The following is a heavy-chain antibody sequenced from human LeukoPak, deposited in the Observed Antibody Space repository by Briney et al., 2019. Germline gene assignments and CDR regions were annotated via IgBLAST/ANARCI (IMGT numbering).Heavy chain of an antibody. CDR3: AREGYCGGQDFDV. J-gene: IGHJ3*01. CDR2: INPNNGGT. V-gene: IGHV1-2*02. D-gene: IGHD1-26*01. Sequence: ASVKVSCTASGYSFTGYYMPWVRQAPGQGIEWMGLINPNNGGTKYAQKYQGRVTMTRDTYISTAYMDLSRLKSDDTAVYCCAREGYCGGQDFDVWGEGKMVTVSS. CDR1: GYSFTGYY.